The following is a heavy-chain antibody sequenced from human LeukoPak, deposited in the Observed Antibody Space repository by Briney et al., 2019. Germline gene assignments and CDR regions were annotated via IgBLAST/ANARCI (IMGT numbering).Heavy chain of an antibody. CDR3: ARGYDSGSYYVY. CDR1: GFTFSTYW. D-gene: IGHD3-22*01. CDR2: INEEGSEK. J-gene: IGHJ4*02. Sequence: GGSLRLSSAASGFTFSTYWMSWVRQAPGKGLEWVANINEEGSEKNYVDSVKGRFTISRDSAKNSLYLQMNSLRAEDTAVYYCARGYDSGSYYVYWGQGTLVTVSS. V-gene: IGHV3-7*01.